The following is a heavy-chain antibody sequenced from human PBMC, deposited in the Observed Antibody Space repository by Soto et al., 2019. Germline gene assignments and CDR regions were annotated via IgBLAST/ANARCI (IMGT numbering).Heavy chain of an antibody. CDR3: ARVTMIVVVKSWFDP. Sequence: SETLSLTCAVSGGSISSSNWWSWVRQPPGKGLEWIGEIYHSGSTNYNPSLKSRVTISVDKSKNQFSLKLSSVTAADTAVYYCARVTMIVVVKSWFDPWGQGTLVTVSS. V-gene: IGHV4-4*02. J-gene: IGHJ5*02. CDR1: GGSISSSNW. CDR2: IYHSGST. D-gene: IGHD3-22*01.